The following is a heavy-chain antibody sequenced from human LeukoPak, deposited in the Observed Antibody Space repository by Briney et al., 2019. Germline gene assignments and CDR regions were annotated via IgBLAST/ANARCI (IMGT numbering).Heavy chain of an antibody. Sequence: GGSLRLSCAASGFTFSSYSMNWVRQAPGKGLEWVSSISSSSSYIYYADSVKGRFTISRDNAKNSLYLQMNSLRAEDTAVYYCARSSTDDSSGYITFPFDYWGQGTLVTVSS. J-gene: IGHJ4*02. CDR2: ISSSSSYI. V-gene: IGHV3-21*01. CDR3: ARSSTDDSSGYITFPFDY. CDR1: GFTFSSYS. D-gene: IGHD3-22*01.